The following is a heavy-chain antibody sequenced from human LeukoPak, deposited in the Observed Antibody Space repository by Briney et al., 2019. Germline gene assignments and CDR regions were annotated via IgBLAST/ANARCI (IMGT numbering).Heavy chain of an antibody. CDR2: ISYDGSNK. CDR3: ARDRGMGSGSYYGWFDP. D-gene: IGHD3-10*01. Sequence: GGSLRLSCAASGFTFSSYAMHWVRQAPGEGLEWVAVISYDGSNKYYADSVKGRFTISRDNSKNTLYLQMNSLRAEDTAVYYCARDRGMGSGSYYGWFDPWGQGTLVTVSS. V-gene: IGHV3-30*04. CDR1: GFTFSSYA. J-gene: IGHJ5*02.